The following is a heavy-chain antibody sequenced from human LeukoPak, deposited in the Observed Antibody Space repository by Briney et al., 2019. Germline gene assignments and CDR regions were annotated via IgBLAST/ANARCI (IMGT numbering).Heavy chain of an antibody. CDR2: ISSSSSTI. CDR1: GGSISSSSYY. J-gene: IGHJ4*02. CDR3: ARVEGYY. Sequence: PSETLSLTCTVSGGSISSSSYYRGWIRQPPGKGLEWVSYISSSSSTIYYADSVKGRFTISRDNAKNSLYLQMNSLRAEDTAVYYCARVEGYYWGQGTLVTVSS. D-gene: IGHD5-24*01. V-gene: IGHV3-48*01.